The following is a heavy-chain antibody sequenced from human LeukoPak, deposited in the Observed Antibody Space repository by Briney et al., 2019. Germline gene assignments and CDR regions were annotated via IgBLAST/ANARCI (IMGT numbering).Heavy chain of an antibody. CDR2: IIPIFGTA. D-gene: IGHD3-22*01. CDR1: GGTFSSYA. J-gene: IGHJ6*03. V-gene: IGHV1-69*05. Sequence: SVKVSCKAPGGTFSSYAISWVRQAPGQGLEWMGGIIPIFGTANYAQKFQGRVTITTDESTSTAYMELSSLRSEDTAVYYCARGLRYYYDSSGYEYYYYMDVWGKGTTVTVSS. CDR3: ARGLRYYYDSSGYEYYYYMDV.